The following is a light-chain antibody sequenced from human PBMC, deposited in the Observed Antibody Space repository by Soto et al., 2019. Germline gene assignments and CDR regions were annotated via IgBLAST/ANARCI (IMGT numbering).Light chain of an antibody. CDR3: QHYSGDRAT. CDR1: QSINKW. Sequence: DILLTQSPSTLSASVGDRVTISCRASQSINKWLAWYQHKPGKAPNLLIYEVSTLHSGVPSRFRGSGSGTEFTLTISSLRPDDFATYYCQHYSGDRATVGQGTKVEI. CDR2: EVS. J-gene: IGKJ1*01. V-gene: IGKV1-5*03.